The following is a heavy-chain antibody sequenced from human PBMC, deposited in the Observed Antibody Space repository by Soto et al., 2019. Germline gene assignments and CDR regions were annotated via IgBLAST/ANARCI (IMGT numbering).Heavy chain of an antibody. CDR2: INHTGGT. V-gene: IGHV4-34*01. CDR3: ATRITVFGLLMPPFDP. J-gene: IGHJ5*02. CDR1: VGSVNGYY. D-gene: IGHD3-3*01. Sequence: PSETLSITCAFYVGSVNGYYWNWIRQPPGKGLEWIGEINHTGGTHYNPSLKSRVTMSVDTSKNQFSLRLSSVTAADTAIYYCATRITVFGLLMPPFDPWGQGTKVTVSS.